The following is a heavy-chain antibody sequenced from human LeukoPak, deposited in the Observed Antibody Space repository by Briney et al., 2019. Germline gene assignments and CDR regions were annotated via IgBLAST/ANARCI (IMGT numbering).Heavy chain of an antibody. D-gene: IGHD2-2*02. CDR3: ARDKVVPAAILSPHTTTDY. CDR2: VSSSSSII. CDR1: GFTFNTYS. Sequence: GGSLRLSCAASGFTFNTYSMNWVRQAPGKGLDWVSYVSSSSSIISYANSVKGRFTISRDNAKNALYLQMNSLRAEDTAVYYCARDKVVPAAILSPHTTTDYWGQGTLVTVSS. J-gene: IGHJ4*02. V-gene: IGHV3-48*04.